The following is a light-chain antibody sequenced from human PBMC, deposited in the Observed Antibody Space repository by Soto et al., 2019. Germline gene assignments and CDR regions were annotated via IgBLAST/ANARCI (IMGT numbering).Light chain of an antibody. V-gene: IGKV3-20*01. CDR1: QSVGSY. Sequence: EIVLTQSPGTLSLSPGERATLSCRASQSVGSYLAWYQQKPGQAPRLLIYGASGRATGIPDRFSGSGSGTDFTLTISRLEPEDFAVYYCQRYARSSWTFGQGTKGEIK. CDR2: GAS. J-gene: IGKJ1*01. CDR3: QRYARSSWT.